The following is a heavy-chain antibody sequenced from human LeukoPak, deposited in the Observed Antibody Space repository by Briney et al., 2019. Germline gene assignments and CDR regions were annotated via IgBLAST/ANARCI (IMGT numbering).Heavy chain of an antibody. CDR2: ISSSSSTI. CDR1: GFTFSSYA. V-gene: IGHV3-48*01. CDR3: ASGITIYDY. Sequence: GGSLRLSCAASGFTFSSYAMSWVRQAPGKGLEWVSYISSSSSTIYYADSVKGRFTTSRDNAKNSLYLQMNSLRAEDTAVYYCASGITIYDYWGQGTLVTVSS. J-gene: IGHJ4*02. D-gene: IGHD3-3*01.